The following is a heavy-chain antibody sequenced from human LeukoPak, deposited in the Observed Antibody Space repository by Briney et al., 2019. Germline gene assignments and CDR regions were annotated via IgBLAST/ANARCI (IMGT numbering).Heavy chain of an antibody. J-gene: IGHJ4*02. CDR3: AKAGHYGSGSYYSDY. CDR1: GFTFSSYA. CDR2: ISYDGSNK. D-gene: IGHD3-10*01. Sequence: GGSLRLSCAASGFTFSSYAMHWVRQAPGKGLYWVAVISYDGSNKYYADSVRGRFTISRDNSKNTLYLQMNSLRAEDTAVYYCAKAGHYGSGSYYSDYWGRGTLVTVSP. V-gene: IGHV3-30-3*01.